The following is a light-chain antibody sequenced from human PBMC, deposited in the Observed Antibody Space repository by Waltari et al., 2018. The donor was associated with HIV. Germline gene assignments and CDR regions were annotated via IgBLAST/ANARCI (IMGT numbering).Light chain of an antibody. CDR1: RPNIGAGYA. CDR3: QSYDSSLSAVV. Sequence: QSVLTQPPSVSGAPGQRVTISCTGSRPNIGAGYAVHWYQLLPGAATKLLIYGNGNRPTGVPDRISGSRSGTSVFLAITGLQAEDEGDYYCQSYDSSLSAVVFGGGTKLSVL. CDR2: GNG. V-gene: IGLV1-40*01. J-gene: IGLJ2*01.